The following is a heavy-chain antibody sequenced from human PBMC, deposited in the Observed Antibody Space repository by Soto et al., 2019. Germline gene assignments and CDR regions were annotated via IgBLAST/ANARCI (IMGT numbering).Heavy chain of an antibody. CDR2: INPNSGGT. J-gene: IGHJ4*02. CDR1: GYTFTGYY. CDR3: ARGEQRYSGYDSGTVDY. Sequence: GASVKVSCKASGYTFTGYYMHWVRQAPGQGLEWMGWINPNSGGTNYAQKFQGWVTMTRDTSISTAYMELSRLRSDDTAVYYCARGEQRYSGYDSGTVDYWGQGTLVTVSS. V-gene: IGHV1-2*04. D-gene: IGHD5-12*01.